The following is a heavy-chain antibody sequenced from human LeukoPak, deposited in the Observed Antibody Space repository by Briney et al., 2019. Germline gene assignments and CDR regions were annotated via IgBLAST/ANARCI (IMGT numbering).Heavy chain of an antibody. D-gene: IGHD3-22*01. CDR3: ARGSVVYYDSSGYGESWFDP. CDR2: IIPIFGTA. J-gene: IGHJ5*02. CDR1: GGTFSSYA. V-gene: IGHV1-69*05. Sequence: PSVKVSCKASGGTFSSYAISWVRQAPGQGLEWMGGIIPIFGTANYAQKFQGRVTITTDESTSTAYMELSSLRSEDTAVYYCARGSVVYYDSSGYGESWFDPWGQGTLVTVSS.